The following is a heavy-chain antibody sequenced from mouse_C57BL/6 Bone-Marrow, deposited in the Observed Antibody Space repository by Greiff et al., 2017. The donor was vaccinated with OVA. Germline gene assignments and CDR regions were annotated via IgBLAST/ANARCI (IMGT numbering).Heavy chain of an antibody. Sequence: VQLVESGAELVRPGTSVKMSCKASGYTFTNYWIGWAKQRPGHGLEWIGDIYPGGGYTNYNEKFKGKATLTADKSSSTAYMQFSILTSEYSAIYYCARKAYDYDGGSMDYWGQGTSVTVSS. V-gene: IGHV1-63*01. CDR2: IYPGGGYT. CDR3: ARKAYDYDGGSMDY. D-gene: IGHD2-4*01. CDR1: GYTFTNYW. J-gene: IGHJ4*01.